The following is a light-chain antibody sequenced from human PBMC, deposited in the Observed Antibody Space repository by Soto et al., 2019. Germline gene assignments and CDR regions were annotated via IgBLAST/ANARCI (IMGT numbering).Light chain of an antibody. CDR1: QGVGTW. CDR3: QQYNGYPPI. CDR2: RAS. V-gene: IGKV1-5*03. Sequence: DIMMTQSPTTLSASVGDRVTITCRASQGVGTWLAWYQQKPGKAPKLLIYRASSLESGLPSRFSGSGSGTEFTPTISSLQPDDFATYHCQQYNGYPPIFGQGTKVDI. J-gene: IGKJ1*01.